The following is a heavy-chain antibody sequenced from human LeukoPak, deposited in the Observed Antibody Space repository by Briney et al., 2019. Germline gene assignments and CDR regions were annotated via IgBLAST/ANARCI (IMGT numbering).Heavy chain of an antibody. V-gene: IGHV3-30*03. CDR2: ISYDGSNK. Sequence: GGSLRLSCAASGFTFSSYGMHWVRQAPGKGLEWVAVISYDGSNKYYADSVKGRFTISRDNSKNTLYLQMNSLRAEDTAVYYCARPRSGWDYFYSGMDVWGQGTTVTVSS. CDR1: GFTFSSYG. D-gene: IGHD6-19*01. CDR3: ARPRSGWDYFYSGMDV. J-gene: IGHJ6*02.